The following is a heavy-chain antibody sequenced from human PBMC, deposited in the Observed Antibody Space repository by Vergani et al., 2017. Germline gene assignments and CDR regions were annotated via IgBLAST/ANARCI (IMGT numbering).Heavy chain of an antibody. CDR1: GYSITNYW. Sequence: EVQLVQSGAEVKKPGESLTISCQGSGYSITNYWIAWVRQRPGKGLEWMGIIYAGDSDVRYSPSFQGQVTMSVDKSLSTAYLQWSSLKASDTATYYCATTHDFSSLYSSYNWFDPWGQGTQVTVSS. CDR3: ATTHDFSSLYSSYNWFDP. V-gene: IGHV5-51*03. D-gene: IGHD3-3*01. CDR2: IYAGDSDV. J-gene: IGHJ5*02.